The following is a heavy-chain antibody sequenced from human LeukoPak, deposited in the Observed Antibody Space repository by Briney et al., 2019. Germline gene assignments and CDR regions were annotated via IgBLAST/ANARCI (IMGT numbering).Heavy chain of an antibody. J-gene: IGHJ4*02. CDR3: AIYRRLRGGGATYYFDY. V-gene: IGHV4-30-2*01. CDR1: GGSISSGGYY. CDR2: IYHSGST. Sequence: SQTLSLTCTVSGGSISSGGYYWSWIRQPPGKGLEWIGYIYHSGSTYYNPSLKSRVTISVDRSKNQFSLKLSSVTAADTAVYYCAIYRRLRGGGATYYFDYWGQGTLVTVSS. D-gene: IGHD2-21*01.